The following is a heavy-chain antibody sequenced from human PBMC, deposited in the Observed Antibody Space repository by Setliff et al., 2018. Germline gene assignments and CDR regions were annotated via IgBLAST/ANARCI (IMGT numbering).Heavy chain of an antibody. CDR2: IYSGGST. CDR1: GGSISSYY. CDR3: ARGGDYHDSSGFFSFPYYYYYYMDV. D-gene: IGHD3-22*01. Sequence: ETLSLTCTVSGGSISSYYWSWIRQPAGKGLEWIGHIYSGGSTYYADSVKGRFTISRDNSKNTLYLQMNSLRAEDTAVYYCARGGDYHDSSGFFSFPYYYYYYMDVWGKGTTVTVSS. J-gene: IGHJ6*03. V-gene: IGHV3-66*02.